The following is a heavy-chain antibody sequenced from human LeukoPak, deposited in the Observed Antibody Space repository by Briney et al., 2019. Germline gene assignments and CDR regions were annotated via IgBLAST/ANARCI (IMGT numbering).Heavy chain of an antibody. CDR2: MNPNSGNT. V-gene: IGHV1-8*02. Sequence: ASVRVSCKASGYTFTTYDLNWVRQAAGQGLEWMGWMNPNSGNTGYAQKFQGRVTMTRNTSISTAYTELSSLRSEDTAVYYCARATSIAARRGYYYYYMDVWGKGTTVTVSS. D-gene: IGHD6-6*01. CDR3: ARATSIAARRGYYYYYMDV. J-gene: IGHJ6*03. CDR1: GYTFTTYD.